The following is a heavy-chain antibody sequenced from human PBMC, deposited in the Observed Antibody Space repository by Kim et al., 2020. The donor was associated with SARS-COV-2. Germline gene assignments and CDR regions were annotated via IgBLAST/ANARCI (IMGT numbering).Heavy chain of an antibody. Sequence: SETLSLTCTVSGVSITSLYWSWFRQPPGKGLEWIGNVFHIGNTNYNPSLKSRVTISVDTSKSQFSLNLNSLTTADTAVYFCASPGFSSGSSGYFYQLWGR. V-gene: IGHV4-59*11. CDR2: VFHIGNT. CDR3: ASPGFSSGSSGYFYQL. D-gene: IGHD3-22*01. J-gene: IGHJ2*01. CDR1: GVSITSLY.